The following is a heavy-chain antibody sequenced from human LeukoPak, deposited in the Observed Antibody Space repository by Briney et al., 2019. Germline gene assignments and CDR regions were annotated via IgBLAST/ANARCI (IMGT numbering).Heavy chain of an antibody. V-gene: IGHV3-23*01. J-gene: IGHJ4*02. CDR2: IRGSGDRT. Sequence: PGGSLRLSCVASGFRFTGYAMTWVRQAPGEGLEWVSAIRGSGDRTSYVDSVKGRFTISRDKSKNTLYLQMNSLRAEDTAVYYCARDDAVDGGYLDYWGQGALVTVYS. CDR1: GFRFTGYA. CDR3: ARDDAVDGGYLDY. D-gene: IGHD6-19*01.